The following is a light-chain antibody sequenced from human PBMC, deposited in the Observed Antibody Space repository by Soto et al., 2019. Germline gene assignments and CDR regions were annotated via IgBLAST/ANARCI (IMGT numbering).Light chain of an antibody. Sequence: DVVMTQSPLSLPVTLGQPASISCRSTQSLVHSDGNTHLNWFQQRPGQSPRRLICKVSNRDSGVPDRFSGSASGTDFTLKISRVEAEEVGVYYCMHGTHWPYTCGQGTKLEIK. CDR2: KVS. V-gene: IGKV2-30*02. CDR3: MHGTHWPYT. J-gene: IGKJ2*01. CDR1: QSLVHSDGNTH.